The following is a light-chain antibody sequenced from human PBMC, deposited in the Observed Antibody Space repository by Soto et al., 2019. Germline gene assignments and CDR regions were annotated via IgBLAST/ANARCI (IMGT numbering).Light chain of an antibody. J-gene: IGKJ5*01. V-gene: IGKV1-9*01. CDR3: QQVNSFPST. CDR1: QGISSH. CDR2: AAS. Sequence: IQLTQSPSSLSASVGDRVTITCRASQGISSHLARYQQKPGKAPKLLTYAASTLPSGVPSRFSGVRSGTAFTHTLSSLQPEDFATYYCQQVNSFPSTFGQGTLLEIK.